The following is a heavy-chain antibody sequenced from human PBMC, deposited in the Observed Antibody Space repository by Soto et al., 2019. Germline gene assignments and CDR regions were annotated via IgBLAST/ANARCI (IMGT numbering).Heavy chain of an antibody. CDR2: FHPGESDT. CDR1: GYSFTTYW. D-gene: IGHD3-10*01. CDR3: ARHEQTHYKFYGMDV. V-gene: IGHV5-51*01. J-gene: IGHJ6*02. Sequence: ESLKISCESHGYSFTTYWITWVRQKPGKGLEWMGSFHPGESDTRYSPSFQGQVTISVDRSLTTAYLQWSSLQAADTATYYCARHEQTHYKFYGMDVWGQGTTVTVSS.